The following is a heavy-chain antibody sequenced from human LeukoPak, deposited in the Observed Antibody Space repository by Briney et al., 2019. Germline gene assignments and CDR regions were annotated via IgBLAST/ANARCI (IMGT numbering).Heavy chain of an antibody. V-gene: IGHV1-2*06. CDR1: GYTFTGYY. CDR2: INPNSGGT. Sequence: ASVKVSCKASGYTFTGYYMHWVRQAPGQGLEWMGRINPNSGGTSYAQKFQGRVTMTRDTSISTAYMELSRLGSDDTAVYYCARAGDDWNDGGYFDYWGQGTLVTVSP. J-gene: IGHJ4*02. CDR3: ARAGDDWNDGGYFDY. D-gene: IGHD1-1*01.